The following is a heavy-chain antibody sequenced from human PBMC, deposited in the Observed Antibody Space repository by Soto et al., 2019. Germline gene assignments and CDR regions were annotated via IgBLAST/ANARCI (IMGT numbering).Heavy chain of an antibody. V-gene: IGHV3-30-3*01. J-gene: IGHJ6*02. D-gene: IGHD1-1*01. CDR2: ISYEGNTK. CDR3: ARDNLFRGRWKSDMDV. Sequence: GRSLRLSCAASGLPFSLSALHWVRQAPGKGLDWLAFISYEGNTKFYADSVRGRFTISRDNSNDTVYLQMNSLRPEDTALYFCARDNLFRGRWKSDMDVWGQGTTVTVSS. CDR1: GLPFSLSA.